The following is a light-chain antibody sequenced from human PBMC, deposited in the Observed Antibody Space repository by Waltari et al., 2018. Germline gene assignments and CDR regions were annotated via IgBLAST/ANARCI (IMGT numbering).Light chain of an antibody. J-gene: IGLJ3*02. Sequence: QSVLTQPPSASGTPGQRVTISCLGSSSNVEGNAVSWFQQLPGTAPKLPIYTNDQRPSGVPDRFSGSKSGTSASLAISGLQSEDEAVYYCAAWDDSLNVWLFGGGTKVTAL. CDR1: SSNVEGNA. CDR3: AAWDDSLNVWL. V-gene: IGLV1-44*01. CDR2: TND.